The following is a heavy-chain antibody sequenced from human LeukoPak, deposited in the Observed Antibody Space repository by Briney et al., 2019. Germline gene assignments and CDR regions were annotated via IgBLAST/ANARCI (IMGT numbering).Heavy chain of an antibody. V-gene: IGHV3-53*01. CDR1: GFTVSSNY. Sequence: GGSLRLSCAASGFTVSSNYMSWVRQAPGKGLEWVSVIYSGGSTYYADSVKGRFTISRDNSKNTLYLQMNSLRAEDTAVYYCERVGDYYDSEGLDYWGQGTLVTVSS. J-gene: IGHJ4*02. D-gene: IGHD3-22*01. CDR3: ERVGDYYDSEGLDY. CDR2: IYSGGST.